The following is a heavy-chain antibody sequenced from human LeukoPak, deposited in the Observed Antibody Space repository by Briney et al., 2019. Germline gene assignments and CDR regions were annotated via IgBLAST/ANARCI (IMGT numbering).Heavy chain of an antibody. CDR2: IYTSGST. J-gene: IGHJ5*02. CDR1: GGSISSGSYY. Sequence: PSQTLSLTCTVSGGSISSGSYYWSWIRQPAGKGLEWIGRIYTSGSTNYNPSLKSRVTISVDTSKNQFSLKLSSVTAADTAVYYCARERTSDYMVRGVIFWFDPWGQGTLVTVSS. V-gene: IGHV4-61*02. D-gene: IGHD3-10*01. CDR3: ARERTSDYMVRGVIFWFDP.